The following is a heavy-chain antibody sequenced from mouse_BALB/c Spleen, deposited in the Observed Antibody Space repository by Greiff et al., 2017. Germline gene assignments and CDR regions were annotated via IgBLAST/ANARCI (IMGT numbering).Heavy chain of an antibody. D-gene: IGHD2-3*01. J-gene: IGHJ4*01. Sequence: EVKLVESGGGLVKPGGSLKLSCAASGFTFSSYAMSWVRQTPEKRLEWVASISSGGSTYYPDSVKGRFTISRDNARNILYLQMSSLRSEDTAMYYCARGGRHDGYWGDYWGQGTSVTVSS. CDR3: ARGGRHDGYWGDY. V-gene: IGHV5-6-5*01. CDR2: ISSGGST. CDR1: GFTFSSYA.